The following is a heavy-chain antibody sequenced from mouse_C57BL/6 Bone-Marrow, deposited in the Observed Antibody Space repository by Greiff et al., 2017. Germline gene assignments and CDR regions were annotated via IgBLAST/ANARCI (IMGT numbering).Heavy chain of an antibody. J-gene: IGHJ4*01. CDR3: ARAYSNYYYYAMDY. D-gene: IGHD2-5*01. CDR1: GYAFSSSW. CDR2: IYPGDGDT. V-gene: IGHV1-82*01. Sequence: QVQLQQSGPELVKPGASVKISCKASGYAFSSSWMNWVKQRPGKGLEWIGRIYPGDGDTNYNGKLKGKATLTADKSSSTAYMQLSSLTSEDSAVYFCARAYSNYYYYAMDYWGQGTSVTVSS.